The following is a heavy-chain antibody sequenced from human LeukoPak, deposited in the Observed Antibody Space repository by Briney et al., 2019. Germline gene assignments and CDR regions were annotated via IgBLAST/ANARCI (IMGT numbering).Heavy chain of an antibody. CDR3: GKDLAVGTTPRVYAFDV. CDR1: GFTFYDYA. D-gene: IGHD1-26*01. CDR2: AKRDSSTI. Sequence: KPGGSLRLSCAASGFTFYDYAMHWVRQVPGKGLEWVGGAKRDSSTIAYGDSVRGRFTISRDKARNYLYLQMNSLRTEDAGLYYCGKDLAVGTTPRVYAFDVWGQGTMVTVS. V-gene: IGHV3-9*01. J-gene: IGHJ3*01.